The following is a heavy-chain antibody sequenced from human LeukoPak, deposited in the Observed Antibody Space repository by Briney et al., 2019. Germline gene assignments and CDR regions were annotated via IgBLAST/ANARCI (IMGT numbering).Heavy chain of an antibody. CDR1: GFTFSSYA. Sequence: GGSLRLSCAASGFTFSSYAMSWVRQAPGKGLEWVSAISGSGGSTYYADSVKGRFTISRDNSKNTLYLQMNSLRAEDTAVYYCAKSPLLWFGELLGDWGQGTLVTVSS. CDR2: ISGSGGST. J-gene: IGHJ4*02. V-gene: IGHV3-23*01. D-gene: IGHD3-10*01. CDR3: AKSPLLWFGELLGD.